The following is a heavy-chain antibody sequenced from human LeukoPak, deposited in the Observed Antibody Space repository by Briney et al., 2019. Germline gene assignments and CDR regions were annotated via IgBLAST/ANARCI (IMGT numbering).Heavy chain of an antibody. D-gene: IGHD2-2*01. CDR2: ISSSSSYI. CDR3: ARVEDIVVVPAATWLGEAAAGHGNFDY. Sequence: GGSLRLSCAASGFTFSSYSMNWVRQASGKGLEWVSSISSSSSYIYYADSVKGRFTISRDNAKNSLYLQMNSLRAEDTAVYYCARVEDIVVVPAATWLGEAAAGHGNFDYWGQGTLVTVSS. J-gene: IGHJ4*02. V-gene: IGHV3-21*01. CDR1: GFTFSSYS.